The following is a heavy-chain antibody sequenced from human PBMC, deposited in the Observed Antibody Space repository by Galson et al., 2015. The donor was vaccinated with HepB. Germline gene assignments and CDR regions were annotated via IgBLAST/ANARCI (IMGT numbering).Heavy chain of an antibody. CDR1: GATFSSYA. D-gene: IGHD6-13*01. V-gene: IGHV1-69*17. CDR2: IIPTFAIT. J-gene: IGHJ5*02. Sequence: SCKASGATFSSYAFTWMPWALGQGIGWMGGIIPTFAITNDAQKFNGRVTITADKSASTASMDLISLRSEDTAVYYCATYSPPELAAAGTRGLWFDPWGQGTLVTVSS. CDR3: ATYSPPELAAAGTRGLWFDP.